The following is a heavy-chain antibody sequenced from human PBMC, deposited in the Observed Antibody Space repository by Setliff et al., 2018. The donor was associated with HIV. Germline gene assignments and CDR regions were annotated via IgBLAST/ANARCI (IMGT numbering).Heavy chain of an antibody. D-gene: IGHD4-17*01. J-gene: IGHJ6*02. V-gene: IGHV3-30*02. CDR2: IEHDGSNK. CDR1: GFTFSTYG. CDR3: AKDLGGGSYGNWAYGMDV. Sequence: GGSLRLSCAVSGFTFSTYGMHWVRQAPGKGLEWVTFIEHDGSNKYYADSVKGRFTISRDNFKNTLNLQMNSLRTEDTALYYCAKDLGGGSYGNWAYGMDVGGQGTTVTVSS.